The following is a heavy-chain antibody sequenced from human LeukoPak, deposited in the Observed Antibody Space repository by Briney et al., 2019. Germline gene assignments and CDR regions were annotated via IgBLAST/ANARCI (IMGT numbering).Heavy chain of an antibody. CDR3: AKDPPQPRSSWFDY. J-gene: IGHJ4*02. D-gene: IGHD6-13*01. Sequence: GGSLRLSCAASGFIFDDHGMHWVRQAPGKGLEWVSGISWSSGIIGYADSVKGRFTISRDNSKNTLYLQMNSLRAEDTAVYYCAKDPPQPRSSWFDYWGQGTLVTVSS. V-gene: IGHV3-9*01. CDR2: ISWSSGII. CDR1: GFIFDDHG.